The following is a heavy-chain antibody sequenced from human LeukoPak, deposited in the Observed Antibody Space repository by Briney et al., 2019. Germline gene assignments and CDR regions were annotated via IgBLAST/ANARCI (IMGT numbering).Heavy chain of an antibody. CDR1: GFTFSGYW. Sequence: GGSLRLSCEASGFTFSGYWMTWVHQAPGKGLEWVTNIKKDGSDKYYIDSVKGRFTISRDNAKNSLYLQMNSLSPEDTAVYYCGRGYFDVDYWGQGTLVTVSS. CDR2: IKKDGSDK. CDR3: GRGYFDVDY. D-gene: IGHD3-9*01. V-gene: IGHV3-7*01. J-gene: IGHJ4*02.